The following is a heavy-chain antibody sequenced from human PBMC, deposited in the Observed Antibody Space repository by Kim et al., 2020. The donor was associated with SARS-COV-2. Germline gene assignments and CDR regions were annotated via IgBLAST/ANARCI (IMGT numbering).Heavy chain of an antibody. Sequence: GGSLRLSCAASGFTFSNAWMSWVRQAPGKGLEWVGRIKSKTDGGTTDYAAPVKGRFTISRDDSKNTLYLQMNSLKTEDTAVYYCTTERVGYDILTGYPFVSYYFDYWGQGTLVTVSS. J-gene: IGHJ4*02. CDR2: IKSKTDGGTT. CDR3: TTERVGYDILTGYPFVSYYFDY. V-gene: IGHV3-15*01. CDR1: GFTFSNAW. D-gene: IGHD3-9*01.